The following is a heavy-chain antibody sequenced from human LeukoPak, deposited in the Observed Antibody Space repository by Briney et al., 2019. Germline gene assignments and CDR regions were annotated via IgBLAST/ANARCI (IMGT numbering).Heavy chain of an antibody. CDR3: ARAPITSPFYFDY. CDR1: GFPFDEHG. J-gene: IGHJ4*02. Sequence: TGGSLTLSCTASGFPFDEHGMSWLRQVPAKGLAWVSGINWSGGSTAYEDPLRGRFTISRDNAKNSLYLQMDSLRAEDTALYYCARAPITSPFYFDYWGQGTLVTVSS. D-gene: IGHD2-2*01. CDR2: INWSGGST. V-gene: IGHV3-20*04.